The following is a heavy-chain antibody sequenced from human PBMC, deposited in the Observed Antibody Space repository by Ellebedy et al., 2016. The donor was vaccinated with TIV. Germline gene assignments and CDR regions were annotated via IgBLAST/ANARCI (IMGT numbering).Heavy chain of an antibody. Sequence: ASVKVSXKASSFTFTNYGFTWVRQAPGQGPEWLGWISAYTGDTNYAQKLQGRVTMTTDTSTSTVYMEVRSLGSDDTAVYFCARGGMSSGPLDIWGQGTMVTVSS. V-gene: IGHV1-18*01. CDR2: ISAYTGDT. CDR1: SFTFTNYG. J-gene: IGHJ3*02. D-gene: IGHD3/OR15-3a*01. CDR3: ARGGMSSGPLDI.